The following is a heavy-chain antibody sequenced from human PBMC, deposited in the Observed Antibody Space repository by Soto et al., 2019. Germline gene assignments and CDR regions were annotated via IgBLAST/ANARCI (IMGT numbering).Heavy chain of an antibody. Sequence: SVKVSCKASGYTFTSYYMHWVRQAPGQGLEWMGIINPSGGSTSYAQKFQGRVTMTRDTSTSTVYMELSSLRSEDTAVYYCARESLSRGVGWSGYYHDRMAVSGQGTTVSVSS. CDR2: INPSGGST. V-gene: IGHV1-46*01. D-gene: IGHD1-26*01. CDR3: ARESLSRGVGWSGYYHDRMAV. J-gene: IGHJ6*02. CDR1: GYTFTSYY.